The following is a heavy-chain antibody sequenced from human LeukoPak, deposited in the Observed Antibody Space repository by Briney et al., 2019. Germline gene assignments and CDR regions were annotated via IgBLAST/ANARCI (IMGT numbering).Heavy chain of an antibody. Sequence: PSETLSPTCTVSGGSISSSSYYWGWIRQPPGKGLEWIGSIYYSGSTYYNPSLKSRVTISVDTSKNQFSLKLSSVTAADTAVYYCARRYGSGSYYHKNNWFDPWGQGTLVTVSS. D-gene: IGHD3-10*01. CDR1: GGSISSSSYY. CDR3: ARRYGSGSYYHKNNWFDP. CDR2: IYYSGST. V-gene: IGHV4-39*01. J-gene: IGHJ5*02.